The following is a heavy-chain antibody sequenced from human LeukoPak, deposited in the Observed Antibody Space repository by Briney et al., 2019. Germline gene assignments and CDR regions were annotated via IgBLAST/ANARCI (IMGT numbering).Heavy chain of an antibody. Sequence: ASVKVSCKASGYTFTGYYMHWVRQARGQGLEWMGWINPNSGGTNYAQKFQGRVTMTRDTSISTAYMELSRLRSDDTAVYYCARPAVIVATPFDYWGQGTLVTVSS. J-gene: IGHJ4*02. CDR2: INPNSGGT. V-gene: IGHV1-2*02. CDR3: ARPAVIVATPFDY. D-gene: IGHD5-12*01. CDR1: GYTFTGYY.